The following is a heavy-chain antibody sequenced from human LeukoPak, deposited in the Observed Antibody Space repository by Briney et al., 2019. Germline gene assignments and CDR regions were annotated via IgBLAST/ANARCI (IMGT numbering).Heavy chain of an antibody. V-gene: IGHV4-30-4*01. CDR1: GGSISSGDYY. Sequence: SETLSLTCTVSGGSISSGDYYWSWIRQPPGKGLEWIAYMYYSGSTYYNPSLKSRVTMSADTSKNQLSLKLSTVTAAGTAVYYCARPYYYDSRIDPWGQGILVTVSS. CDR2: MYYSGST. J-gene: IGHJ5*02. D-gene: IGHD3-22*01. CDR3: ARPYYYDSRIDP.